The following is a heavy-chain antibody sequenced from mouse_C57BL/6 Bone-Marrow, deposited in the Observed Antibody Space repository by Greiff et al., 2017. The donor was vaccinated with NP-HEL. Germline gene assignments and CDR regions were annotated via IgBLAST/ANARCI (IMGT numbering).Heavy chain of an antibody. J-gene: IGHJ4*01. D-gene: IGHD1-1*01. Sequence: EVKVVESGAELVKPGASVKLSCTASGFNIKDYYMHWVKQRTEQGLEWIGRIDPEDGETKYAPKFQGKATITADTSSNTAYLQLSSLTSEDTAVYFSAKDYASNYGYYAMDYWGQGTSVTVSS. CDR1: GFNIKDYY. CDR2: IDPEDGET. V-gene: IGHV14-2*01. CDR3: AKDYASNYGYYAMDY.